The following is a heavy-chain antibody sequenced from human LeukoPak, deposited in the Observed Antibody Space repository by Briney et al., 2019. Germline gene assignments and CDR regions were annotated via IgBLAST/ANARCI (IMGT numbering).Heavy chain of an antibody. CDR1: GYTFTGYY. J-gene: IGHJ6*03. Sequence: ASVKVSCKASGYTFTGYYMHWVRQAPGQGLEWMGWINPNSGGTNYAQKFQGRVTMTRDTSISTAYMELSRLGSDDTAVYYCARDNVQWLVTDDHYYCYYMDVWGKGTTVTVSS. CDR3: ARDNVQWLVTDDHYYCYYMDV. V-gene: IGHV1-2*02. D-gene: IGHD6-19*01. CDR2: INPNSGGT.